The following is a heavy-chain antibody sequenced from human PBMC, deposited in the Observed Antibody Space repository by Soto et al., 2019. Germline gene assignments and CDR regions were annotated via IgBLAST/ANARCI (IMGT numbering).Heavy chain of an antibody. V-gene: IGHV3-7*05. CDR3: VRVGDSSSWDDAFDI. D-gene: IGHD6-13*01. J-gene: IGHJ3*02. CDR1: GFTFSSYW. CDR2: IKQDGSEK. Sequence: GGSLRLSCAASGFTFSSYWMSWVRQAPGKGLEWVANIKQDGSEKYYVDSVKGRFTISRDNAKNSLYLQMNSLGAEDTAVYYCVRVGDSSSWDDAFDIWGQGTMVTVSS.